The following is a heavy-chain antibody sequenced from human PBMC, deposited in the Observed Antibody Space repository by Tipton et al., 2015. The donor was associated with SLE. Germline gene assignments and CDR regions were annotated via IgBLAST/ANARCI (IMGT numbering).Heavy chain of an antibody. J-gene: IGHJ6*03. V-gene: IGHV4-30-2*01. CDR1: GGSISGGGYS. CDR3: ARVGSSHYYYYYYLDV. D-gene: IGHD6-6*01. Sequence: TLSLTCAVSGGSISGGGYSWSWIRQPPGKGLEWIGYIYHSGTTYYNPSLKSRVTISVDRSKNHFSLKLSSVTAADTAVYYCARVGSSHYYYYYYLDVWGKGTTVTVSS. CDR2: IYHSGTT.